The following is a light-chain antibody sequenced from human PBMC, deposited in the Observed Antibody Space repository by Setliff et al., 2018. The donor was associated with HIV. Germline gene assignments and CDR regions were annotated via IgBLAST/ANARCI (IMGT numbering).Light chain of an antibody. V-gene: IGLV2-8*01. CDR3: SSYTHRNTYG. CDR1: SSDVGGYNY. Sequence: QSALTQPPSASGSPGQSVTISCTGTSSDVGGYNYVSWYQQHPGKAPKLMIYEVSKRPSGVPDRFSGSKSGNTASLTVSGLQAEDEADYFCSSYTHRNTYGFGTGTKV. J-gene: IGLJ1*01. CDR2: EVS.